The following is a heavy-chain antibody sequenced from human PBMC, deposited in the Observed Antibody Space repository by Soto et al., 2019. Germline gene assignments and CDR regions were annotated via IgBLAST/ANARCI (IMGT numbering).Heavy chain of an antibody. D-gene: IGHD6-19*01. CDR1: GGSISSYY. V-gene: IGHV4-59*12. CDR3: ARERTVAGNDY. J-gene: IGHJ4*02. Sequence: SETLSLTYTVSGGSISSYYWSWIRQPPGKGLEWIGYIYYSGSTNYNPSLKSRVTISVDTSKKQFSLKLSSVTAADTAVYYCARERTVAGNDYWGQGTLVTVSS. CDR2: IYYSGST.